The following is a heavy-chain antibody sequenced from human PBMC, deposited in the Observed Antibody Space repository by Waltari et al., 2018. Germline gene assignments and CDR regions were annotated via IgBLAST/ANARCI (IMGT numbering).Heavy chain of an antibody. Sequence: QVQLVQSGAEVKNPGASVKVSCKASGYSFHDYSISWVRQAPGQGFDWMGRRNTKNGDTAYAKGVQGSVTMTRDTSSRTAYMEMSSLTSDYTAVYYCATTGDLYYEDSRYGLLGYWGQGTRVTVSS. CDR1: GYSFHDYS. J-gene: IGHJ4*02. D-gene: IGHD3-22*01. CDR2: RNTKNGDT. V-gene: IGHV1-2*06. CDR3: ATTGDLYYEDSRYGLLGY.